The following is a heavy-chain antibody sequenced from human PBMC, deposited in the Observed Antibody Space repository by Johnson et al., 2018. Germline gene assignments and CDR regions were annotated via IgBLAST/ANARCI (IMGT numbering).Heavy chain of an antibody. Sequence: QVQLVQSGGGVVQPGRSLRLSCAASGFTFRSYAMHWVRQAPGKGLEWVAFISYDGSNKYYADPVKGRFSISRDNSKNTLYLQMNSLRAEDTAVDYCAKVRDGGVVAPGYFQHWGQGTLVTVSS. D-gene: IGHD2-8*02. CDR3: AKVRDGGVVAPGYFQH. J-gene: IGHJ1*01. CDR2: ISYDGSNK. CDR1: GFTFRSYA. V-gene: IGHV3-30-3*01.